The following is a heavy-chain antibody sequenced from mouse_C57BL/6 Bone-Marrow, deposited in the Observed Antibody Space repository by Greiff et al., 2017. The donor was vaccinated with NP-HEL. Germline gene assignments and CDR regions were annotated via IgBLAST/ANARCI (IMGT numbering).Heavy chain of an antibody. CDR3: AMGGKTYCYGGAFAY. Sequence: QVQLQQSGPELVKPGASVKISCKASGYTFTDYYINWVKQRPGQGLEWIGWIFPGSGSTYYNEKFKGKATLTVDKSSSTAYMLLSSLNSEDSAVYFWAMGGKTYCYGGAFAYWGQGTLVTVSA. D-gene: IGHD1-1*01. V-gene: IGHV1-75*01. CDR1: GYTFTDYY. CDR2: IFPGSGST. J-gene: IGHJ3*01.